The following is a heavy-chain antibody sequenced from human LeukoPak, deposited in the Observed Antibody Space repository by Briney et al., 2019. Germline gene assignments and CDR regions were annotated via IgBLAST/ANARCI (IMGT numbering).Heavy chain of an antibody. D-gene: IGHD2-15*01. Sequence: SETLSLTCAVYGGSFSGYYWSWIRQPPGKGLEWIGEINHSGSTNYNPSLKSRVTISVDTSKNQFPLKLSSVTAADTAVYYCARGGSVELVVVAATAGGFDYWGQGTLVTVSS. J-gene: IGHJ4*02. CDR1: GGSFSGYY. CDR3: ARGGSVELVVVAATAGGFDY. V-gene: IGHV4-34*01. CDR2: INHSGST.